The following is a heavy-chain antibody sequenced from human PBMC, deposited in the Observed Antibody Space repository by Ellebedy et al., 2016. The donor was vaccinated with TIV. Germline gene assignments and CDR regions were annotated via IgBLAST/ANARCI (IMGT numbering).Heavy chain of an antibody. CDR2: IRYDGSNK. CDR3: AKDHREAVAGFDY. D-gene: IGHD6-19*01. J-gene: IGHJ4*02. CDR1: GFTFSSYG. V-gene: IGHV3-30*02. Sequence: PGGSLRLSCAASGFTFSSYGMHWVRQAPGKGLEWVAFIRYDGSNKYYADSVKGRFTISRDNSKNTLYLQMNSLRAEDTAVYYCAKDHREAVAGFDYWGQGTLVTVSS.